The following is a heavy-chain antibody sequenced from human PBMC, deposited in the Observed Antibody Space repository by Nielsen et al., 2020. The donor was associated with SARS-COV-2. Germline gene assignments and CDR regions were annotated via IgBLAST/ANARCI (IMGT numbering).Heavy chain of an antibody. Sequence: GGSLRLSCSASGFTFSSYTMLWVRQAPGKGLEWVSYISSSSSYTNYADSVKGRFTISRDNAKNSLYLQMNSLRAEDTAVYYCARASGYEFLDYWGQGTLVTVSS. V-gene: IGHV3-21*05. CDR2: ISSSSSYT. J-gene: IGHJ4*02. D-gene: IGHD5-12*01. CDR3: ARASGYEFLDY. CDR1: GFTFSSYT.